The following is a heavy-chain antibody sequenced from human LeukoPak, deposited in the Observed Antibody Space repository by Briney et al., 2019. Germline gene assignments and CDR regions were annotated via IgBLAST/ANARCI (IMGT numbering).Heavy chain of an antibody. Sequence: PSETLSLTCTVSGGSLSSGSYYWRWLRQPAGKGLEWIGRIYTSGSTNYNPSLKSRVTISVDTSKNQFSLKLSSVTAADTAVYYCASGDKNFPLDYWGQGTLVTVSS. CDR3: ASGDKNFPLDY. CDR1: GGSLSSGSYY. V-gene: IGHV4-61*02. J-gene: IGHJ4*02. CDR2: IYTSGST. D-gene: IGHD3-3*01.